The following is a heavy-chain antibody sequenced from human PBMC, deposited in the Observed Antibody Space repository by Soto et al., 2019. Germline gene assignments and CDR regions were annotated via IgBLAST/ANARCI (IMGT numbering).Heavy chain of an antibody. Sequence: LSLTCTVSGGSISSYYWSWIRQPPGKGLEWIGYIYYSGSTNYNPSLKSRVTISVDTSKNQFSLKLSSVTAADTAVYYCARTRIVGIAVFFDYWGQGTLVTVSS. D-gene: IGHD6-19*01. CDR1: GGSISSYY. V-gene: IGHV4-59*01. CDR3: ARTRIVGIAVFFDY. J-gene: IGHJ4*02. CDR2: IYYSGST.